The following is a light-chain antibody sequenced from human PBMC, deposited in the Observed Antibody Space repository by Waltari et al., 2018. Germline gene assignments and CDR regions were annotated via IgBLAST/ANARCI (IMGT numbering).Light chain of an antibody. J-gene: IGLJ3*02. CDR2: LNSDGSH. V-gene: IGLV4-69*01. CDR3: QTWGTGMGV. CDR1: SGHSSYV. Sequence: QVVLTQSPSASASLGASVKLTCTLSSGHSSYVIAWLQQQPEKGPRYLMKLNSDGSHTKGDVIPDRFSGSSSGAERYLTIASLQSEDEADYYCQTWGTGMGVFGGGTKLTVL.